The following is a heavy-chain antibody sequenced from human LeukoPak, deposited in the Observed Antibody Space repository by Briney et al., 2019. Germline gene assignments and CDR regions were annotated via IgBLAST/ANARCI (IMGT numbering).Heavy chain of an antibody. CDR1: GGSFSTYY. V-gene: IGHV3-53*01. J-gene: IGHJ4*02. D-gene: IGHD4-23*01. CDR3: ARRGDGGRSFDY. Sequence: ETLSLTCAVYGGSFSTYYWSWIRQPPGKGLEWVSIIYSGGSTYYADSVKGRFTISRDNSKNTLYLQVNSLRAEDTALYYCARRGDGGRSFDYWGQGTLVTVSS. CDR2: IYSGGST.